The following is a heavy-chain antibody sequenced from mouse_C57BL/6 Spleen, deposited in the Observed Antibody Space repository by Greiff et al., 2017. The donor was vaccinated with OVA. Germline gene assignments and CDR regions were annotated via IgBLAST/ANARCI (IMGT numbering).Heavy chain of an antibody. V-gene: IGHV1-19*01. CDR3: ARGYGSRNFDY. D-gene: IGHD1-1*01. CDR2: INPYNGGT. CDR1: GYTFTDYY. Sequence: VQLQQSGPVLVKPGASVKMSCKASGYTFTDYYMNWVKQSHGKSLEWIGVINPYNGGTSYNQKFKGKATLTVDKSSSTAYMELNSLTSEDSAVYYCARGYGSRNFDYWGQGTTLTVSS. J-gene: IGHJ2*01.